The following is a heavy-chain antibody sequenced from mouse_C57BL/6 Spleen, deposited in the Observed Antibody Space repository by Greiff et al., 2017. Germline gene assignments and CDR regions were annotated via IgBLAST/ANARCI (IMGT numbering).Heavy chain of an antibody. J-gene: IGHJ4*01. D-gene: IGHD2-14*01. Sequence: QVQLKESGAELVRPGSSVKLSCKASGYTFTSYWMHWVKQRPIQGLEWIGNIDPSDSETHYNQKFKDKATLTVDKSSSTAYMQLSSLTSEDSAVYYCARYYRDAMDYWGQGTSVTVSS. V-gene: IGHV1-52*01. CDR3: ARYYRDAMDY. CDR1: GYTFTSYW. CDR2: IDPSDSET.